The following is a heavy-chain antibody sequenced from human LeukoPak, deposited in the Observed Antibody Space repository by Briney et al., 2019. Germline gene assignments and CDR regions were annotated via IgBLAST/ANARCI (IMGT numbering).Heavy chain of an antibody. CDR1: GYTLTELS. CDR2: FDPEDGET. CDR3: ATDVDLITMIGAARDAFDI. J-gene: IGHJ3*02. V-gene: IGHV1-24*01. Sequence: ASVKVSCKVSGYTLTELSMHWVRQAPGKGLEWMGGFDPEDGETIYAQKFQGRVTMTEDTSTDTAYMELSSLRSEDTAVYYCATDVDLITMIGAARDAFDIWGQGTMVAVSS. D-gene: IGHD3-22*01.